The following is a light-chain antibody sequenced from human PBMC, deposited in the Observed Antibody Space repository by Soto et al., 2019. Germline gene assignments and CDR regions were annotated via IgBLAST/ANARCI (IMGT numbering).Light chain of an antibody. CDR1: SSDVGGYNF. V-gene: IGLV2-14*01. J-gene: IGLJ1*01. CDR2: EVS. CDR3: YSYRGYYTRV. Sequence: QSVLTQPASVSGSPGQSITISCTGTSSDVGGYNFVSWYRQHTGRAPKLLIYEVSRRLSGVSYRFSGSKSGDTASLTFSGLQAEDEADYYCYSYRGYYTRVFGTGTKVTVL.